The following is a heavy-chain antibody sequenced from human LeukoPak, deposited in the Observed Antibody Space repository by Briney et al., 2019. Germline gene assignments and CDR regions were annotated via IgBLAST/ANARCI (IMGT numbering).Heavy chain of an antibody. CDR3: ARGPATQLWFTPNWFDP. D-gene: IGHD5-18*01. J-gene: IGHJ5*02. V-gene: IGHV3-30*04. Sequence: PGRSRRLSCAASGFTFSSYAMHWVRQAPGKGLEGVAVISYDGSNKYYADSVKGRSTISRDNSKNTLYLQMNSLRAEDTAVYYCARGPATQLWFTPNWFDPWGQGTLVTVSS. CDR2: ISYDGSNK. CDR1: GFTFSSYA.